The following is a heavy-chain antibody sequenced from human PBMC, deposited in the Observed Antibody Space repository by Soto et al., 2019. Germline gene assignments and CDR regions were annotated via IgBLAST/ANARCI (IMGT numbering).Heavy chain of an antibody. Sequence: DVQLLESGGGLVQPGGSLRLSCAVSGFTFNNYAMTWVRQAPGKGLEWVSAISGGGDTTSYADSVKGRFTVSRDGSKNTLYLQMSSLRAEDTALYYCAKGRGGSGSLTPRVDFWGQGTLVTVSS. CDR2: ISGGGDTT. V-gene: IGHV3-23*01. J-gene: IGHJ4*02. CDR3: AKGRGGSGSLTPRVDF. CDR1: GFTFNNYA. D-gene: IGHD3-10*01.